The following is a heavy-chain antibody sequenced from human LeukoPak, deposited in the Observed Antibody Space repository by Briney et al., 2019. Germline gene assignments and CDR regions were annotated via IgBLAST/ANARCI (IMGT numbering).Heavy chain of an antibody. J-gene: IGHJ4*02. V-gene: IGHV4-39*07. CDR3: ERVGVFGYCTRDSCHSPLDY. Sequence: ETSETLSLTCTVSGGSIASSNNYWVWIRQPPGKGLEWIGNIYYTGNTYYNPSLKSRATISVDTSKNQFSLNLASVTAADTAVYYCERVGVFGYCTRDSCHSPLDYWGQGTLVTVSS. D-gene: IGHD2-15*01. CDR1: GGSIASSNNY. CDR2: IYYTGNT.